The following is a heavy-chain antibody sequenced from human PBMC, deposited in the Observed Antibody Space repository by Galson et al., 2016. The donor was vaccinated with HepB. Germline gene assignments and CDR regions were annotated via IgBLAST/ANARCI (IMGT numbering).Heavy chain of an antibody. D-gene: IGHD6-13*01. J-gene: IGHJ6*02. V-gene: IGHV3-30-3*01. CDR1: GFPFSIYA. Sequence: LRLSCAASGFPFSIYAMHWVRQAPGKGLEWVAVISYDGSNKYYADSVKGRFTISRDNSKNTLYLQMNSLRAEDTAVYYCASIAAAGYYYGMDVWGQGTTVTVSS. CDR2: ISYDGSNK. CDR3: ASIAAAGYYYGMDV.